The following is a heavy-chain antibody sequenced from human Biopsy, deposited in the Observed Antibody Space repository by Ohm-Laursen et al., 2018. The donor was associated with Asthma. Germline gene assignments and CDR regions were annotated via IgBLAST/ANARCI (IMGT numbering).Heavy chain of an antibody. Sequence: ASVKVSCKTSGYTFNSAGTTWVRQAPGQGLEWMGWISVYNGNTKVAQKLQDRVTMITDTSTSTAYMELRSLRSDDTAVYFCARAVDYSHYYGIDVWSQGTTVTVS. CDR3: ARAVDYSHYYGIDV. D-gene: IGHD3-10*01. CDR2: ISVYNGNT. CDR1: GYTFNSAG. V-gene: IGHV1-18*01. J-gene: IGHJ6*02.